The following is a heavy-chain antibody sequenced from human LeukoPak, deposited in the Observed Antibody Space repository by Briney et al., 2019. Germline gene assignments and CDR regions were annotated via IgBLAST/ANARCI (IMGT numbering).Heavy chain of an antibody. J-gene: IGHJ6*02. V-gene: IGHV1-18*01. Sequence: ASVKVSCKASGYTFTCYGISWVRQAPGQGLEWMGWISAYNGNTNYAQKLQGRVTMTTDTSTSTAYMELRSLRSDDTAVYYCARETGTTDAHYYYGMDVWGQGTTVTVSS. CDR1: GYTFTCYG. CDR2: ISAYNGNT. CDR3: ARETGTTDAHYYYGMDV. D-gene: IGHD1-7*01.